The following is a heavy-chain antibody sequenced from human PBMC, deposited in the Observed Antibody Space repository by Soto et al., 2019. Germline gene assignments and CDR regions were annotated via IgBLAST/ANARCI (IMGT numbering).Heavy chain of an antibody. CDR3: ARGGSLDY. Sequence: TSETLSLTCAVSGFSISSSSYWGWIRQPPEMGLEWIGSIYHSGNTYYNPSLKSRVTMSVDTSKNQFSLKLSSVTAADTAVYYCARGGSLDYWGQGTRVTVSS. V-gene: IGHV4-38-2*01. CDR1: GFSISSSSY. J-gene: IGHJ4*02. CDR2: IYHSGNT. D-gene: IGHD3-16*01.